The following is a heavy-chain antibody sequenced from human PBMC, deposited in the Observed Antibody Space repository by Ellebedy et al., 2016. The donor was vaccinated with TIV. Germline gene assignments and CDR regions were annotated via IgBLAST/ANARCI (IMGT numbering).Heavy chain of an antibody. Sequence: AASVKVSCKASGYTFTGSSINWVRQAPGQGLECMGWINTNTGNTTYAQGFTGRFVISLDTSVNTAYLQISRLKAEGTAVYYCARVVTTVADDWGQGTPVTVSS. V-gene: IGHV7-4-1*02. CDR3: ARVVTTVADD. CDR1: GYTFTGSS. J-gene: IGHJ4*02. D-gene: IGHD4-17*01. CDR2: INTNTGNT.